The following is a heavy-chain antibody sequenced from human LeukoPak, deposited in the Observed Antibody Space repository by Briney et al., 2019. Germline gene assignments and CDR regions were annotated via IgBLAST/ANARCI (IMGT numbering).Heavy chain of an antibody. D-gene: IGHD6-19*01. Sequence: PGGSLRLSCAASGFTFSSYGMNWVRQAPGKGLEWLSYISSSSSTKYYTDSVKGRFTISRDNSKNSLYLQMNSLSAEDTAVYYCAGEGSGWLPNYWGQGTLVTVSS. J-gene: IGHJ4*02. CDR2: ISSSSSTK. CDR1: GFTFSSYG. CDR3: AGEGSGWLPNY. V-gene: IGHV3-48*04.